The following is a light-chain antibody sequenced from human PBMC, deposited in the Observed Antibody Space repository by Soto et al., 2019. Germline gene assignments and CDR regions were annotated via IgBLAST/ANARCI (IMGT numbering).Light chain of an antibody. J-gene: IGKJ3*01. Sequence: IVLTQSPGTLSLSPGERATLSCRASQSVGSDLAWYQQKPGQAPRLVIYSASSRATGIPDRFSGSGSGTDFTLTISRLEPEDFAVYYCHQYGSSPLTFGPGTKVDIK. CDR3: HQYGSSPLT. CDR2: SAS. V-gene: IGKV3-20*01. CDR1: QSVGSD.